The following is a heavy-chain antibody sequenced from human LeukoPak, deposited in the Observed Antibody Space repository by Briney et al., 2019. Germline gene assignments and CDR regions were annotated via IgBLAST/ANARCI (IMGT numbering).Heavy chain of an antibody. D-gene: IGHD3-3*01. Sequence: ASVKVSCKASGYTLTGYYMHWVRQAPGQGLEWMGWINPNSGGTNYAQKFQGRVTMTRDTSISTAYMELSRLRSDDTAVYYCASTPLRFLEWWGFDPWGQGTLVTVSS. CDR2: INPNSGGT. CDR1: GYTLTGYY. V-gene: IGHV1-2*02. J-gene: IGHJ5*02. CDR3: ASTPLRFLEWWGFDP.